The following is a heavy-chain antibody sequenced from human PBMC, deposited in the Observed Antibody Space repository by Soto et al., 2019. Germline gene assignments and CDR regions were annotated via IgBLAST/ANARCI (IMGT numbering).Heavy chain of an antibody. CDR1: GFTFSSYA. Sequence: EVQLLESGGGLVQPGGPLRLSCAASGFTFSSYAMSWVRQAPGKGLEWVSAISGSGGSTYYADSVKGRFTISRDNSKNTLYLQMNSLRAEDTAVYYCAKELLGYCSGGSCPAGDYWGQGTLVTVSS. V-gene: IGHV3-23*01. CDR3: AKELLGYCSGGSCPAGDY. D-gene: IGHD2-15*01. J-gene: IGHJ4*02. CDR2: ISGSGGST.